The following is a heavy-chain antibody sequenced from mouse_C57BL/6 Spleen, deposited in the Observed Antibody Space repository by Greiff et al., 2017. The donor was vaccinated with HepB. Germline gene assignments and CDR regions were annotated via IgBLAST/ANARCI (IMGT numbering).Heavy chain of an antibody. CDR3: ARSVGWPHYFDY. D-gene: IGHD1-1*02. CDR2: IDPSDSYT. CDR1: GYTFTSYW. Sequence: QVQLQQPGAELVKPGASVKLSCKASGYTFTSYWMQWVKQRPGQGLEWIGEIDPSDSYTNYNQKFKGKATLTVDTSSSTAYMQLSSLTSEDSAVYYCARSVGWPHYFDYWGQGTTLTVSS. J-gene: IGHJ2*01. V-gene: IGHV1-50*01.